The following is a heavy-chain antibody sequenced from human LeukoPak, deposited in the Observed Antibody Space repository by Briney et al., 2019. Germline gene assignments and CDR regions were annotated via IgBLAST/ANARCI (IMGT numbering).Heavy chain of an antibody. Sequence: SETLSLTCAVYGGSFSDYYWSWIRQSPGKGLEWIGEINHTGSTKYNPSLKSRVTISVDTSKNQFSLKLSSMTGADTAVYYCARGSRRFDPWGQGTLVTVSS. V-gene: IGHV4-34*01. CDR3: ARGSRRFDP. J-gene: IGHJ5*02. CDR2: INHTGST. CDR1: GGSFSDYY.